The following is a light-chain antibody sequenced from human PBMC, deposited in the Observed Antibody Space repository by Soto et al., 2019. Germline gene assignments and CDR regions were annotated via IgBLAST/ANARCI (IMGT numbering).Light chain of an antibody. CDR3: SSYTSSNTLV. J-gene: IGLJ2*01. Sequence: QSVLTQPPSVSGSPGQSVTISCTGTSSDVGNYNRVSWYQQSPGTAPKLIICEVSNRPSGVPDRFSGSKSGNTAFLTISGLQTEDEADYYCSSYTSSNTLVFGGGTKLTVL. CDR1: SSDVGNYNR. V-gene: IGLV2-18*02. CDR2: EVS.